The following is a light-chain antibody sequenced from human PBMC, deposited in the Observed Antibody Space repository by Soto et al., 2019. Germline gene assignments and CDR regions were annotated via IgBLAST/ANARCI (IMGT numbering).Light chain of an antibody. CDR2: GAS. CDR3: QHFNSWPLL. CDR1: QNVNNR. V-gene: IGKV3-15*01. J-gene: IGKJ1*01. Sequence: IVITHSPAMLSVSPGERATLSCRASQNVNNRLAWYQQKAGQPPRLLIYGASTRATGIPARFSGSGSGTEFTLTISSLQSEDFAVYYCQHFNSWPLLFGQGTKV.